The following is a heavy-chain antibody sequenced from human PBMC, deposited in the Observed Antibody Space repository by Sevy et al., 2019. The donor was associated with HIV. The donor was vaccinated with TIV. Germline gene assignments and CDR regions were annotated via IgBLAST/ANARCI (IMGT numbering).Heavy chain of an antibody. D-gene: IGHD2-2*01. CDR3: ARDSSTSWINYYFDY. CDR1: EFTFSSYA. J-gene: IGHJ4*02. V-gene: IGHV3-30*04. CDR2: ISYDGSNK. Sequence: GGSLRLSCAASEFTFSSYAMHWVRQAPGKGLGWVAVISYDGSNKYYADSVNGRFTISRDNSKNTLYLQMNSLRAEDTAVYYCARDSSTSWINYYFDYWGQGTLVTVSS.